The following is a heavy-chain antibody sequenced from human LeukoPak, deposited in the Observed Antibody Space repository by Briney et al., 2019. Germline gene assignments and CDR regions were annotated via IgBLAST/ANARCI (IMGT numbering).Heavy chain of an antibody. CDR3: ARDGDYDRNYRSGFDY. V-gene: IGHV3-30-3*01. CDR2: ISYDGSNK. D-gene: IGHD3-10*02. J-gene: IGHJ4*02. CDR1: GFTFSSYA. Sequence: PGGSLRLSCAASGFTFSSYAMHWVRQAPGKGLEWVAVISYDGSNKYYADSVKGRFTISRDNSKNTLYLQMNSLRAEDTAVYFCARDGDYDRNYRSGFDYWGQGTLVTVSS.